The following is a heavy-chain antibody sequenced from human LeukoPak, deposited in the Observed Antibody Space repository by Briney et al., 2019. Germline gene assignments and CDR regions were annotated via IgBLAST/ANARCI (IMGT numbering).Heavy chain of an antibody. CDR1: GGSISSSSYY. Sequence: SETLSLTCTVSGGSISSSSYYWGWIRQPPGKGLEWIGSIYYSWSTYYNPSLKSRVTISVDTSKNQFSLKLSSVTAADTAVYYCASMYSYYFDYWGQGTLVTVSS. V-gene: IGHV4-39*01. CDR2: IYYSWST. D-gene: IGHD2-21*01. J-gene: IGHJ4*02. CDR3: ASMYSYYFDY.